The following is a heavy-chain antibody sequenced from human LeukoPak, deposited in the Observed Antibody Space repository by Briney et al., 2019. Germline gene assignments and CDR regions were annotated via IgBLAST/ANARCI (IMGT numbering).Heavy chain of an antibody. CDR2: ISSSSSYI. Sequence: PGGSLRLSCAASGFTFSSYSMNWVRQAPGKGLEWVSSISSSSSYIYYADSVKGRFTISRDNAKNSLYLQMNSLRAEDTAVYYCARGYDILTGYLGGDYWGQGTLVTVSS. CDR1: GFTFSSYS. J-gene: IGHJ4*02. D-gene: IGHD3-9*01. CDR3: ARGYDILTGYLGGDY. V-gene: IGHV3-21*04.